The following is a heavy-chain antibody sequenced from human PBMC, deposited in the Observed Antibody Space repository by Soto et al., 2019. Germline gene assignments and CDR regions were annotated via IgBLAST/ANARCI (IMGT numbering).Heavy chain of an antibody. J-gene: IGHJ4*02. D-gene: IGHD3-16*01. V-gene: IGHV3-30*18. CDR1: GFTFSSYG. CDR3: AKDASGGGSPFDS. Sequence: PGGSLRLSCAASGFTFSSYGMLWVRQAPGKGLEWVAIISYDGSNKYYADSVKGRFTISRDNSKNTLYLQMNSLRAEDTALYFFAKDASGGGSPFDSWGQGTLVTVSS. CDR2: ISYDGSNK.